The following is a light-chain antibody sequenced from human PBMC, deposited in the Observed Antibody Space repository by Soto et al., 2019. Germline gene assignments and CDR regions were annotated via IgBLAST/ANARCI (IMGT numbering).Light chain of an antibody. CDR3: QQYNTWPWT. CDR1: QTISSS. Sequence: ETLMTQSPATLSVSPGARATLYCRASQTISSSLAWYQQKPGQAPRLLIFGASPRATGVPARFSGGGSGTLFTLTISSLQFEDFGVYYCQQYNTWPWTFGQGTKVDIK. J-gene: IGKJ1*01. CDR2: GAS. V-gene: IGKV3-15*01.